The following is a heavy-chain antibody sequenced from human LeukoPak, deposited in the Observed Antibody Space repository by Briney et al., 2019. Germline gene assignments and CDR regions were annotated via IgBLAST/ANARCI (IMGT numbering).Heavy chain of an antibody. CDR3: ERERECSTSCAFDS. D-gene: IGHD2-2*01. CDR1: GFTFKSYS. Sequence: GGPLRLSCAASGFTFKSYSMNWVRQAPGKGLEWVSSISGSSKYIYYADSVKGRFTITRDTARNSLYLQMNSLRGDDTAVYYCERERECSTSCAFDSWGQGTLVTVSS. CDR2: ISGSSKYI. V-gene: IGHV3-21*01. J-gene: IGHJ4*02.